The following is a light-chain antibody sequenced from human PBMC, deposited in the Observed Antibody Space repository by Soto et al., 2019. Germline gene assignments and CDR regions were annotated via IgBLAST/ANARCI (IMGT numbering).Light chain of an antibody. Sequence: DIQMTQSPSSLSAAVADRVTSTCRASPTISRYLNWYQQKPGKAPEILMYAAPNLQSGVPSRFSGGGSGTDFDLTISSLQPGDSATYYCQQSYSTRYTFGQGTKLEIK. CDR3: QQSYSTRYT. CDR1: PTISRY. J-gene: IGKJ2*01. V-gene: IGKV1-39*01. CDR2: AAP.